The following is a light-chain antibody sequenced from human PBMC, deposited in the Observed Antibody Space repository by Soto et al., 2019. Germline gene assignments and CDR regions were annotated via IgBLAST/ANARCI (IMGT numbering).Light chain of an antibody. CDR3: QQSYNAPIT. Sequence: DIQMTQSPWSLSASVGDRVTITCRASQNIINYLNWYQQKPGKAPQLLIYVASRLESGVPSRFSGSGSGTDFTLTISSLQPEDFATYYCQQSYNAPITFGQGTRLEIK. CDR2: VAS. V-gene: IGKV1-39*01. J-gene: IGKJ5*01. CDR1: QNIINY.